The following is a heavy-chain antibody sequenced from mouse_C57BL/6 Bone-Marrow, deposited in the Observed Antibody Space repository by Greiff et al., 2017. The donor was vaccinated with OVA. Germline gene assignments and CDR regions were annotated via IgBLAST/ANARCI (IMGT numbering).Heavy chain of an antibody. CDR1: GFTFSSYG. CDR3: ARQILDREDYFDY. Sequence: EVKLVESGGDLVKPGGSLKLSCAASGFTFSSYGMSWVRQTPDKRLEWVATISSGGSYTNYPANVKGRFTISRDNAKNTLYLQISSLKSEDTAMYYCARQILDREDYFDYWGQGTPVTVSS. J-gene: IGHJ2*01. D-gene: IGHD3-2*01. CDR2: ISSGGSYT. V-gene: IGHV5-6*01.